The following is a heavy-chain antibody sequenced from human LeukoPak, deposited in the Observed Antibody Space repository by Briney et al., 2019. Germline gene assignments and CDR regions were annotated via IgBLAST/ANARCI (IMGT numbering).Heavy chain of an antibody. V-gene: IGHV4-39*02. CDR3: ARDRFGYYDSHYYFDY. D-gene: IGHD3-22*01. Sequence: SETLSLTCTVSGGSISSSSYYWGWIRQPPGKGLEWIGSIYYSGSTYYNPSLKSRVTISVDTPKNQFSLKLSSVTAADTAVYYCARDRFGYYDSHYYFDYWGQGTLVTVSS. CDR2: IYYSGST. J-gene: IGHJ4*02. CDR1: GGSISSSSYY.